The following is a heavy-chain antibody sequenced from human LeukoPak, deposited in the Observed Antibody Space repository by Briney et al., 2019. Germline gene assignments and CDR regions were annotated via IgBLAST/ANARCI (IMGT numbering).Heavy chain of an antibody. D-gene: IGHD2-2*01. CDR2: IYYTGST. CDR3: ARWYCVSNTCYHMDV. V-gene: IGHV4-59*02. J-gene: IGHJ6*03. CDR1: GGSVNSYY. Sequence: PSETLSLTCTVSGGSVNSYYWSWIRQPPGEGLEWIGYIYYTGSTSHNPSLKSRVTMSVDTSKNQLSLKVSSVTAADTAVYYCARWYCVSNTCYHMDVWGKGTTVTVSS.